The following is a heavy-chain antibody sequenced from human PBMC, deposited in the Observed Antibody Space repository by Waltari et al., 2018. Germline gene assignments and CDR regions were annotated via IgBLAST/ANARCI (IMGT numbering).Heavy chain of an antibody. V-gene: IGHV3-48*01. Sequence: EVQLVESGGGLVQPGGSLRLSCAASGFTFSSYSMNWVRQAPGKGLEWVSYISSSSSTIYYADSVKGRFTISRDNAKNSLYLQMNSLRAEDTAVYFCARDMGTGGPHDFDYWGQGTLVTVSS. J-gene: IGHJ4*02. D-gene: IGHD3-16*01. CDR2: ISSSSSTI. CDR3: ARDMGTGGPHDFDY. CDR1: GFTFSSYS.